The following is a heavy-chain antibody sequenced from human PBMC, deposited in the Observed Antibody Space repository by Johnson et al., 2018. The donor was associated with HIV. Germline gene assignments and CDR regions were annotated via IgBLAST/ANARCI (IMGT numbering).Heavy chain of an antibody. CDR1: GFTFTTYG. CDR2: IRYDGSNK. Sequence: QVQLVESGGGLVQPGGSLRLSCAASGFTFTTYGMHWVRQAPGTGLEWVAFIRYDGSNKYYVASVKGRFTISRDNFKNTLYLQMNSLKAEDTAVYYCASLSDDAFDIWGQGTMVTVSS. V-gene: IGHV3-30*02. J-gene: IGHJ3*02. CDR3: ASLSDDAFDI.